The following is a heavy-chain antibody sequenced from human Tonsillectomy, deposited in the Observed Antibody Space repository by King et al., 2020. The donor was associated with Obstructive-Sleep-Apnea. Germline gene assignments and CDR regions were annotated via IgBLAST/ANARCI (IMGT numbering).Heavy chain of an antibody. J-gene: IGHJ4*02. D-gene: IGHD7-27*01. CDR3: ARQKKTGDPYYFDY. CDR1: GGSISSSSYY. Sequence: QLQESGPGLVKPSETLSLTCTVSGGSISSSSYYWGWIRQPPGKGLEWIGSVYYSGSTYYNPSLKSRVTISVDTSKNQFSLKLSSVTAADTAVYYCARQKKTGDPYYFDYWGQGTLVTVPS. CDR2: VYYSGST. V-gene: IGHV4-39*01.